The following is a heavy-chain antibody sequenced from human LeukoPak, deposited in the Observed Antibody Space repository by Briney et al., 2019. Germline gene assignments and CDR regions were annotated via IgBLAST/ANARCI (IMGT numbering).Heavy chain of an antibody. V-gene: IGHV1-2*02. CDR3: ARDPSMVYDENFDP. D-gene: IGHD2-8*01. CDR2: INPNSGGT. J-gene: IGHJ5*02. CDR1: GYTFTGYY. Sequence: ASVKVSCKASGYTFTGYYMHWVRQAPGQGLEWMGWINPNSGGTNYAQKFQGRVTMTRDTSISTAYMELSRLRSDDTAVYYCARDPSMVYDENFDPWGQGTLVTVSS.